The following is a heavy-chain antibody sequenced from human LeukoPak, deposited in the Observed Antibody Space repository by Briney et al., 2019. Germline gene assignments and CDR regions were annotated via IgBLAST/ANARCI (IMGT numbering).Heavy chain of an antibody. CDR3: ARHVVAVGFDY. D-gene: IGHD3-22*01. V-gene: IGHV3-21*01. Sequence: GGSLRLSCAASGFTFSSYTMNWVRQAPGKGLEWVSSITSSSSYIYYADSVKDRFTISRDNAKNSLYLHMNSLRAEDTAVYYCARHVVAVGFDYWGQGTLVTVSS. CDR1: GFTFSSYT. CDR2: ITSSSSYI. J-gene: IGHJ4*02.